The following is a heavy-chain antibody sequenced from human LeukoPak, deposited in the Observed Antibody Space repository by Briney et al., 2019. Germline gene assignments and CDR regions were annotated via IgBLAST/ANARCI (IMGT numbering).Heavy chain of an antibody. V-gene: IGHV1-24*01. CDR1: GYTLTELS. Sequence: ASVTVSCKVSGYTLTELSMHWVRQAPGKGLEWMGGFDPEDGETIYARKFQGRVTMTEDTSTDTAYMELSSLRSEDTAVYYCATIAVAGTGGGYYFDYWGQGTLVTVSS. CDR3: ATIAVAGTGGGYYFDY. CDR2: FDPEDGET. J-gene: IGHJ4*02. D-gene: IGHD6-19*01.